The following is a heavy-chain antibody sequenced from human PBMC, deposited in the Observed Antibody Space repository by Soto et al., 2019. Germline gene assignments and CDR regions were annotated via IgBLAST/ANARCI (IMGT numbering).Heavy chain of an antibody. CDR3: ARVPIVVVVAATRSAFDI. V-gene: IGHV4-31*03. Sequence: SETLSLTCTVSGGSIRSGGYYWSWIRQHPGKGLEWIGYIYYSGSTYYNPSLKSRVTISVDTSKNQFSLKLSSVTAADTAVYYCARVPIVVVVAATRSAFDIWGQGTMVTVSS. D-gene: IGHD2-15*01. CDR1: GGSIRSGGYY. J-gene: IGHJ3*02. CDR2: IYYSGST.